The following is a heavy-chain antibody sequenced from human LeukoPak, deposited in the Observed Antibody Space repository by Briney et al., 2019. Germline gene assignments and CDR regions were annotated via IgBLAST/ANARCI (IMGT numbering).Heavy chain of an antibody. J-gene: IGHJ4*02. D-gene: IGHD6-13*01. V-gene: IGHV1-18*01. Sequence: ASVKVSCKASGYTFTSYGISWVRQAPGQGLEWMGWISAYNGNTNYAQKLQGRVTMTTDTSTSTAYMELRSLRSDDTAVYYCARESRSSSSWCFDYWGQGTLVTVSS. CDR3: ARESRSSSSWCFDY. CDR1: GYTFTSYG. CDR2: ISAYNGNT.